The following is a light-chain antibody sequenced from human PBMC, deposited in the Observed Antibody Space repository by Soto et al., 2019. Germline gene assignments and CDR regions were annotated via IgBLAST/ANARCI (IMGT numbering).Light chain of an antibody. CDR3: QQYGSSPVT. J-gene: IGKJ1*01. CDR1: QSVSSS. Sequence: EIVLTQSPGTLSLSPGERATLSCRASQSVSSSLAWYQQKTGQAPSLLIYAASSRATGIPDRFSGSGSGADFTLTISRLEPEDFAVYYCQQYGSSPVTFGQGTKLEIK. V-gene: IGKV3-20*01. CDR2: AAS.